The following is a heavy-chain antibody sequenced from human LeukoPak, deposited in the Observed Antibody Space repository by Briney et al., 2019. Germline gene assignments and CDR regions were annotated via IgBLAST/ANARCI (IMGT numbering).Heavy chain of an antibody. CDR2: NYTSGCA. D-gene: IGHD3-10*01. V-gene: IGHV4-61*02. J-gene: IGHJ4*02. CDR1: GGSISSGSYY. CDR3: ARGRQFGEFDF. Sequence: SQTLSLTCTVPGGSISSGSYYRSWTRQPAGQELEWNGRNYTSGCAKYNPALKSRVTISVDTSKNQFSLKLSSVTAADTAVYYCARGRQFGEFDFWGQGILVTVSS.